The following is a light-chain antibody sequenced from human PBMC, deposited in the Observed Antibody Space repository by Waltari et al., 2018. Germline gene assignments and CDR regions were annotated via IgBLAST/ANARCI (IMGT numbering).Light chain of an antibody. CDR3: CSHAGSYTWV. J-gene: IGLJ3*02. V-gene: IGLV2-11*01. Sequence: QSALTQPRSVSGSPGQSVTISCTGTSSDVGAYNFVSWYQQHPGKAPKLIIYDVSKWAPGIRDRFSGSKSGNTASLTISGLQAEDEADYFCCSHAGSYTWVFGGGTKLTVL. CDR2: DVS. CDR1: SSDVGAYNF.